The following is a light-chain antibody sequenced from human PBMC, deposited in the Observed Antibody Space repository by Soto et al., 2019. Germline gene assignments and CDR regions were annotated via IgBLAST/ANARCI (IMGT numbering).Light chain of an antibody. CDR3: YEYAGSCTDV. Sequence: QSALTQPASVSGSPGQSITISCTGSSSDVGSYTLVSWYQQHPGKVPKLMIYEISKRPSGVSVRFSGSRSGNTASLTISGLQAEDEDDYFCYEYAGSCTDVFGAGTKLTVL. CDR1: SSDVGSYTL. V-gene: IGLV2-23*02. CDR2: EIS. J-gene: IGLJ2*01.